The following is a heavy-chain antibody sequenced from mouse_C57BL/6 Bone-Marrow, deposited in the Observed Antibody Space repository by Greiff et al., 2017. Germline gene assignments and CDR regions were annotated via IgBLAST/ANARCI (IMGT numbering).Heavy chain of an antibody. J-gene: IGHJ1*03. CDR2: ISYSGST. Sequence: DVKLQESGPGLAKPSQTLSLTCSVTGYSITSDYWNWIRKFPGNKLEYMGYISYSGSTYYNPSLKSRISITRDTSKNQSYLQLNSVTTEDTATYYCARYGPFYYGSSYWYFDVWGTGTTVTVSS. CDR3: ARYGPFYYGSSYWYFDV. D-gene: IGHD1-1*01. V-gene: IGHV3-8*01. CDR1: GYSITSDY.